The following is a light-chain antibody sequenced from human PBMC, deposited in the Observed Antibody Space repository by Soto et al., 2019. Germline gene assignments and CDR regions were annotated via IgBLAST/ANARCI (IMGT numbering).Light chain of an antibody. CDR2: QDN. V-gene: IGLV3-1*01. CDR1: KLGDKY. Sequence: SYELTQPPSVSVSPGQTASITCSGDKLGDKYASWHQQKPGQPPVMVMYQDNKRPSGIPERFSGSNSGNTATLTISGTQAMDEADYYCQAWDSSSYVVFGGGTKLTVL. CDR3: QAWDSSSYVV. J-gene: IGLJ2*01.